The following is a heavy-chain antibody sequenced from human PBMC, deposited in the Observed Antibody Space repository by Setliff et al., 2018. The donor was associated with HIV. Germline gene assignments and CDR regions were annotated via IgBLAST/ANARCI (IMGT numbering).Heavy chain of an antibody. CDR3: ARTRDCSSSGCFYHAFDM. D-gene: IGHD2-2*01. CDR2: IHYGGTT. CDR1: GGSISIHPFY. V-gene: IGHV4-39*01. Sequence: PSETLSLTCTVSGGSISIHPFYWGWIRQPPGKGLEWIGSIHYGGTTYSNPSLRSRVAFSLDTSKNQFSLQLSSVTAADMAVYYCARTRDCSSSGCFYHAFDMWGQGTMVTVSS. J-gene: IGHJ3*02.